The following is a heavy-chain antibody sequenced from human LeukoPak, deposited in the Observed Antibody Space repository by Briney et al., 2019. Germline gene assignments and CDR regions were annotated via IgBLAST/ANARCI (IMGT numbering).Heavy chain of an antibody. CDR3: ASRIAVAGAFDI. V-gene: IGHV4-39*07. CDR1: GGSISSSSYY. J-gene: IGHJ3*02. Sequence: SEILSLTCTVSGGSISSSSYYWGWIRQPPGKGLEWIGSIYYSGSTYYNPSLKSRVTISVDTSKNQFSLKLSSVTAADTAVYYCASRIAVAGAFDIWGQGTMVTVSS. CDR2: IYYSGST. D-gene: IGHD6-19*01.